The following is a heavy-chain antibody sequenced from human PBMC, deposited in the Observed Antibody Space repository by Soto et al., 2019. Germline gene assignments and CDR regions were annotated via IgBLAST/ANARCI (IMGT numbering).Heavy chain of an antibody. J-gene: IGHJ6*03. CDR3: ARRARPDFYYMDV. V-gene: IGHV3-64*01. CDR1: GFTLSGYA. D-gene: IGHD6-6*01. CDR2: ISSNGVGT. Sequence: EVQLAESGGGLAQPGGSLRLSCAASGFTLSGYAMDWVRQAPGKELEYVSGISSNGVGTYYANSVQGRFTISRDNSKNTVFLQMGSLRPEDMAVYYCARRARPDFYYMDVWGKGTTVTVSS.